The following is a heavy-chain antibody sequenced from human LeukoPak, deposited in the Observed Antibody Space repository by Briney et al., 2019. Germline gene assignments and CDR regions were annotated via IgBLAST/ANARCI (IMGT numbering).Heavy chain of an antibody. D-gene: IGHD5-18*01. CDR3: ARHFADTAMVTKM. V-gene: IGHV4-39*01. Sequence: SETLSLACTVSGGSISSSSYYWGWIRQPPGKGLEWIGSIYYSGSTYYNPSLKSRVTISVDTSKNQFSLKLSSVTAADTAVYYCARHFADTAMVTKMWGQGTLVTVSS. J-gene: IGHJ4*02. CDR1: GGSISSSSYY. CDR2: IYYSGST.